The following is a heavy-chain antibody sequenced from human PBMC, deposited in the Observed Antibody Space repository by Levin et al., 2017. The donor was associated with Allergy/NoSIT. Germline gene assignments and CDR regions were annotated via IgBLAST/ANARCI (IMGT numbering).Heavy chain of an antibody. V-gene: IGHV1-18*01. Sequence: PAASVKVSCKASGYTFTSYGISWVRQAPGQGLEWMGWISAYNGNTNYAQKLQGRVTMTTDTSTSTAYMELRSLRSDDTAVYYCARDSVWFGELSHPDYWGQGTLVTVSS. CDR1: GYTFTSYG. CDR3: ARDSVWFGELSHPDY. J-gene: IGHJ4*02. D-gene: IGHD3-10*01. CDR2: ISAYNGNT.